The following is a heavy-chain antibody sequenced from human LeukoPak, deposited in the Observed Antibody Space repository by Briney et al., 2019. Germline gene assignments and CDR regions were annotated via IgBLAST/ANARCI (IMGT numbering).Heavy chain of an antibody. V-gene: IGHV4-34*01. CDR1: GGSFSGYY. D-gene: IGHD3-3*01. CDR2: INHSGST. J-gene: IGHJ4*02. Sequence: MSSETLSLTCAVYGGSFSGYYWSWIRQPPGKGLEWIGEINHSGSTNYNPSLKSRVTISVDTSKNQFSLKLSSVTAADTAVYYCARTRYYDFWSGYYGPKXKXXXXYFDYWGQGXLVTVS. CDR3: ARTRYYDFWSGYYGPKXKXXXXYFDY.